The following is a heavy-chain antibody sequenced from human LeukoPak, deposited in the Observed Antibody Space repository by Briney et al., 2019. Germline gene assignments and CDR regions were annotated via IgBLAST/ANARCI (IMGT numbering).Heavy chain of an antibody. CDR1: GYTFTSYG. D-gene: IGHD3-3*01. Sequence: ASVKVSCKASGYTFTSYGISWVRQAPGQGLEWMGWISAYNGNTNYAQRLQGRVTMTTDTSTSTAYMELGSLRSDDTAVYYCARDQRDTIFGVVIMGGLFDYWGQGTLVTVSS. CDR2: ISAYNGNT. CDR3: ARDQRDTIFGVVIMGGLFDY. V-gene: IGHV1-18*01. J-gene: IGHJ4*02.